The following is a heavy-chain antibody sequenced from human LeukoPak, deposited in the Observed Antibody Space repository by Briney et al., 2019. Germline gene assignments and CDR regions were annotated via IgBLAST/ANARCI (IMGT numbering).Heavy chain of an antibody. D-gene: IGHD3-10*01. CDR3: ARLTGYYYGSGSYKTHDY. CDR1: GYSFTNYG. Sequence: ASVKVSCKTSGYSFTNYGITWVRQAPGQGLEWMGIINPSGGSTSYAQKFQGRVTMTRDMSTSTVYMELSSLRSEDTAVYYCARLTGYYYGSGSYKTHDYWGQGTLVTVSS. V-gene: IGHV1-46*01. CDR2: INPSGGST. J-gene: IGHJ4*02.